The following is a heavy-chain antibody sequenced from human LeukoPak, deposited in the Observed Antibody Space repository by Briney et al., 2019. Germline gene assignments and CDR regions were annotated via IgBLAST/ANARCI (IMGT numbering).Heavy chain of an antibody. D-gene: IGHD3-10*01. CDR2: ISYDGSNK. J-gene: IGHJ4*02. CDR1: GFISSSYW. CDR3: ARETNYGSGSYYN. V-gene: IGHV3-30-3*01. Sequence: GGSLRLSCAASGFISSSYWMSWVRQAPGKGLEWVAVISYDGSNKYYADSVKGRFTISRDNSKNTLYLQMNSLRAEDTAVYYCARETNYGSGSYYNWGQGTLVTVSS.